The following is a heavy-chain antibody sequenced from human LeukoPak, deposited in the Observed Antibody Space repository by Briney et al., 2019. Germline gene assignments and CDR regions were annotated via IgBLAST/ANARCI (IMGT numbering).Heavy chain of an antibody. Sequence: PGGSLRLSCVVSGFTFKNCAMSWVRQAPGKGLEWVSAISGSGGSTYYADSVKGRFTISRDNAKNSLYLQMNSLRAEDTAVYYCARDPYSSGWYHEEYYFDYWGQGTLVTVSS. CDR1: GFTFKNCA. J-gene: IGHJ4*02. CDR2: ISGSGGST. D-gene: IGHD6-19*01. CDR3: ARDPYSSGWYHEEYYFDY. V-gene: IGHV3-23*01.